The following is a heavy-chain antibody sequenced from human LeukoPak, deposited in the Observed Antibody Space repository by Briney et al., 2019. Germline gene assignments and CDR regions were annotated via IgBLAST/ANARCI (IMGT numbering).Heavy chain of an antibody. V-gene: IGHV4-59*01. Sequence: SETLSLTCTVSGGSISSYYWSWIRQPPGKGLEWIGYIYYSGSTNYNPSLKSRVTISVDTSNNQFSLKLSFVPAADTAVYYCARVRGGYSSSGSYYPYYLHYWGQGTLVTVSS. CDR1: GGSISSYY. CDR2: IYYSGST. CDR3: ARVRGGYSSSGSYYPYYLHY. D-gene: IGHD3-10*01. J-gene: IGHJ4*02.